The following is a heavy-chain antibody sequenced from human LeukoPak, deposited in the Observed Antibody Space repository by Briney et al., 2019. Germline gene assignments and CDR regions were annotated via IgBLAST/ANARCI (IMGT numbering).Heavy chain of an antibody. CDR3: ARGGISSGYYEYYFDY. CDR1: GYTFTGYY. CDR2: INPNSGGT. D-gene: IGHD3-22*01. Sequence: ASVKVSCRASGYTFTGYYLHWVRQAPGQGLEWMGWINPNSGGTNYAQKFQGRVTMTRDTSISTAYMDLSRLRSDDTAVYYCARGGISSGYYEYYFDYWGQGTLVTVSS. J-gene: IGHJ4*02. V-gene: IGHV1-2*02.